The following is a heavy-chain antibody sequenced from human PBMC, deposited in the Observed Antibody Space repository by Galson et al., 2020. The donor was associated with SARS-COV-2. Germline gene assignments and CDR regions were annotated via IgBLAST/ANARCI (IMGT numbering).Heavy chain of an antibody. CDR1: GFTFSSYG. J-gene: IGHJ4*02. CDR2: ISYDGNTK. Sequence: QLGESLKISCAASGFTFSSYGMHWVRQAPVKGLEWVAVISYDGNTKYYADSVKGRFTISRDNSNNTLYLQMNSLRVEDTAVYYCAKEEDSDILTNYYTPVYFNSWGQGTPVTVSS. CDR3: AKEEDSDILTNYYTPVYFNS. D-gene: IGHD3-9*01. V-gene: IGHV3-30*18.